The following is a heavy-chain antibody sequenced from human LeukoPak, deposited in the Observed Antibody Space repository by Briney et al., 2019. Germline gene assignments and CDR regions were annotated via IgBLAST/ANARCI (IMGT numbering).Heavy chain of an antibody. CDR3: ATDRQEGGSGSYWFDH. V-gene: IGHV4-59*01. J-gene: IGHJ5*02. CDR1: RGSITTYY. D-gene: IGHD3-10*01. Sequence: SETLSLTCTVSRGSITTYYWSWIRQPAGKGLEWIGNVYHSGSTTYNHSLKSRVSMSVDMSKNQFSLNLRSVTAADTATYYCATDRQEGGSGSYWFDHWGQGTQVTVSS. CDR2: VYHSGST.